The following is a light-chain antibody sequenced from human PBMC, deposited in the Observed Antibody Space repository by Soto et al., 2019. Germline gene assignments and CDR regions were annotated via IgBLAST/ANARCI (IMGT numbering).Light chain of an antibody. CDR1: SSDVGAYDY. CDR3: TSYTSSGNYV. Sequence: QSALTQPASVSGSPGQSIAISCTGTSSDVGAYDYVSWYQQHPGKATKLMIYDVSSRPSGVSTRFSGSKSANPASLTISGLQAEVEDDYYCTSYTSSGNYVFGTGTKVTGL. V-gene: IGLV2-14*01. CDR2: DVS. J-gene: IGLJ1*01.